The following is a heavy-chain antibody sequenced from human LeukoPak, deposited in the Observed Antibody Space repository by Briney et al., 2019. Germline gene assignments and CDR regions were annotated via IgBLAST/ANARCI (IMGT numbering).Heavy chain of an antibody. Sequence: ASVKVSCKASGYTFTGYYMHWVRQAPGQGVEWMGWINPNSGGTNYAQKFQGRVTMTRDTSISTAYMELSRLRSDDTAVYYCARDWYYYHSSGYYYRFDAFDIWGQGTMVTVSS. CDR1: GYTFTGYY. V-gene: IGHV1-2*02. CDR2: INPNSGGT. D-gene: IGHD3-22*01. CDR3: ARDWYYYHSSGYYYRFDAFDI. J-gene: IGHJ3*02.